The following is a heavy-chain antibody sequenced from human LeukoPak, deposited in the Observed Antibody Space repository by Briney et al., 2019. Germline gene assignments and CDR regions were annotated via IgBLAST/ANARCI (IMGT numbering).Heavy chain of an antibody. V-gene: IGHV4-59*01. D-gene: IGHD2-8*01. J-gene: IGHJ4*02. CDR3: ARAPLTNSDRSVPYDFDY. CDR2: MYYSESP. Sequence: AETLTLTCTASGGSISSYYWSWIRQAPGKGLEWMGNMYYSESPNHNPSFKSRGTTLVEPTKNKFSLMQSTVTAADTAAYYCARAPLTNSDRSVPYDFDYWGQGTLVTVSP. CDR1: GGSISSYY.